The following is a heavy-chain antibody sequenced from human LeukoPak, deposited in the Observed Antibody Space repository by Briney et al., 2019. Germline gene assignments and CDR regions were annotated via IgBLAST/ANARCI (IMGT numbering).Heavy chain of an antibody. CDR3: ARQGRRTGSLVVDAFDI. V-gene: IGHV5-51*01. Sequence: LGESLKISCKGSGYSFTSFWIGWVRQMPGKGLEWMGIIYPGDSDTRYSPSFQGQVTISADKSISTAYLQWSSLKASDTAMYYCARQGRRTGSLVVDAFDIWGQGTMVTVSS. CDR2: IYPGDSDT. D-gene: IGHD2-15*01. J-gene: IGHJ3*02. CDR1: GYSFTSFW.